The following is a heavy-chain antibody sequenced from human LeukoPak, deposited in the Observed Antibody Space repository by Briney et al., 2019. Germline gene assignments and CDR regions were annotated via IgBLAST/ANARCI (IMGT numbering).Heavy chain of an antibody. CDR1: GYTFTGYY. D-gene: IGHD6-25*01. V-gene: IGHV1-2*02. CDR2: INPNSGGT. Sequence: ASVKVSCKASGYTFTGYYMPWVRQAPGQGLEWMGWINPNSGGTNYAQKFQGRVTMTRDTSISTAYMELSRLGSDDTAVYYCARDVQGQRLKDYWGQGTLVTVSS. CDR3: ARDVQGQRLKDY. J-gene: IGHJ4*02.